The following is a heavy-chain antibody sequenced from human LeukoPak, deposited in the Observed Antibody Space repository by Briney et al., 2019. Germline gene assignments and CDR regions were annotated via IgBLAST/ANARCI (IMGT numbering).Heavy chain of an antibody. Sequence: ASVTVSCKAAGYTFINYGNGWVRQAPGQGLEWMGWISAYNGDTNYAQKVQGRVTMTTETSTSTVYMELRSLRSDDTAVYYCARHYDAGKDDAFPTWGQGTMVTVSS. V-gene: IGHV1-18*01. J-gene: IGHJ3*02. CDR3: ARHYDAGKDDAFPT. CDR2: ISAYNGDT. D-gene: IGHD3-10*01. CDR1: GYTFINYG.